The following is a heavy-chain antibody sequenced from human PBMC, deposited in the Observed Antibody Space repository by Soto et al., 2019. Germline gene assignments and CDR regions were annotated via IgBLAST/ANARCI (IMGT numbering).Heavy chain of an antibody. Sequence: ASVKVSCKASGYTFTNYGISWVRQAPGQGLEWMGWISAYNGNTKYSQKFQGRVTITRDTSASTAYMELSSLRSEDTAVYYCARDHDYGGKTPLWFDPWGQGTLVTVSS. CDR3: ARDHDYGGKTPLWFDP. V-gene: IGHV1-18*04. J-gene: IGHJ5*02. D-gene: IGHD4-17*01. CDR1: GYTFTNYG. CDR2: ISAYNGNT.